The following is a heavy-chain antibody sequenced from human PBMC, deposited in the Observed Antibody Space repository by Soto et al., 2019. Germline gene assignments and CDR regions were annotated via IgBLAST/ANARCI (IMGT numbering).Heavy chain of an antibody. J-gene: IGHJ4*02. CDR2: IRPSGGGT. CDR3: AREPKESFYFDS. D-gene: IGHD3-10*01. V-gene: IGHV1-46*01. CDR1: GYTFTDYY. Sequence: KVSCKASGYTFTDYYIQWVRQAPGLGLEWLGIIRPSGGGTEYAQRFQGRVTMTRDTSTSTVYMELTSLRSDDTAIYYCAREPKESFYFDSWGQGTLVTVSS.